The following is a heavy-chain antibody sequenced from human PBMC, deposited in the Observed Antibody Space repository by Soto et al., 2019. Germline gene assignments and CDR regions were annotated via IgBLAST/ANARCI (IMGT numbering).Heavy chain of an antibody. Sequence: ASVKVSCKASGYTFTSYYMHWVRQAPGQGLEWMGIINPSGGSTSYAQKFQGRVTMTRDTSTSTVYMELSSLRSEDTAVYYCEREREFVVVPAAMGYWRQGTLVNVSS. CDR2: INPSGGST. D-gene: IGHD2-2*01. V-gene: IGHV1-46*01. CDR3: EREREFVVVPAAMGY. CDR1: GYTFTSYY. J-gene: IGHJ4*02.